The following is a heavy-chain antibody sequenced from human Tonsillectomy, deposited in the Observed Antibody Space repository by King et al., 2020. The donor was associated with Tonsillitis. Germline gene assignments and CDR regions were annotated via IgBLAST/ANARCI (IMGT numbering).Heavy chain of an antibody. CDR3: TRGPPLVPTRYCAS. CDR1: GGSLSYYY. J-gene: IGHJ5*02. D-gene: IGHD2-21*01. Sequence: VQLQQWGTGLLKPSETLSLTCGVSGGSLSYYYWSWIRQPPGKGLEWIGEVSYSGSTNYNSSLESRVKIPVDKSKNQVSLRLTSVTAADIAVYYCTRGPPLVPTRYCASWGQGTLVSVSS. V-gene: IGHV4-34*01. CDR2: VSYSGST.